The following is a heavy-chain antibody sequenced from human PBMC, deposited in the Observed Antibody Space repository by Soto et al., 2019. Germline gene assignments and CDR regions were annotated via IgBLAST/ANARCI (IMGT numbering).Heavy chain of an antibody. CDR3: AKDFLTLDENYYYYGMDV. CDR1: GFTFSSYV. CDR2: ISGSGGST. Sequence: GGSLRLSCAASGFTFSSYVMSWVRQAPGKGLEWVSAISGSGGSTYYADSVKGRFTISRDNSKNTLYLQMNSLRAEDTAVYYCAKDFLTLDENYYYYGMDVWGQGTTVTVSS. J-gene: IGHJ6*02. D-gene: IGHD1-1*01. V-gene: IGHV3-23*01.